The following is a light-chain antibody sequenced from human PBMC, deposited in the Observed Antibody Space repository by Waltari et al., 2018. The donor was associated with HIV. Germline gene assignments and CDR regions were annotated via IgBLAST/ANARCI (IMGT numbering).Light chain of an antibody. J-gene: IGLJ3*02. Sequence: QSALTQPASVSGSPGQSITISCTGTISAIGGYNYVSWYQQHPGKDPKLRIYDVSQRPSGVSNRCSGSKSGNTDSLTISGLQAEDETDYYCCSYAGSRTWVFGGGTKLTVL. V-gene: IGLV2-23*02. CDR3: CSYAGSRTWV. CDR2: DVS. CDR1: ISAIGGYNY.